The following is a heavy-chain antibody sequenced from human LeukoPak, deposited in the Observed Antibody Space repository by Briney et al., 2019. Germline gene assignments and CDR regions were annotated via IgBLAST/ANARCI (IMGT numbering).Heavy chain of an antibody. D-gene: IGHD5-18*01. Sequence: ASVKVSCKASGYTFTDYYIHWVRQAPGQGLEWMGWINPNSGGTNYAQKFQGRVTMTRDTSISTACMELGGLRSDDTAVYYCAREDGYRYESWGQGALVTVSS. J-gene: IGHJ5*02. V-gene: IGHV1-2*02. CDR2: INPNSGGT. CDR3: AREDGYRYES. CDR1: GYTFTDYY.